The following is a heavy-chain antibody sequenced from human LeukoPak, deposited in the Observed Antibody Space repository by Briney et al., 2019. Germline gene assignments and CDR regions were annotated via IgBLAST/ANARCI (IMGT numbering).Heavy chain of an antibody. CDR2: MKRDGSEI. V-gene: IGHV3-7*01. CDR3: ARSYGYSYGLGAFDI. J-gene: IGHJ3*02. CDR1: GFTFSTYW. D-gene: IGHD5-18*01. Sequence: RPGGSLRLSCSASGFTFSTYWMSWVRQAPGKGLEWVANMKRDGSEIYYVDSVKGRFTISRDNAKNSLFLQMNSLRAEDTAVYYCARSYGYSYGLGAFDIWGQGTMVTVSS.